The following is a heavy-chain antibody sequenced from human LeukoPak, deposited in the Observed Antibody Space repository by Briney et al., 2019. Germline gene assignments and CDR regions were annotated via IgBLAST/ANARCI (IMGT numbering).Heavy chain of an antibody. V-gene: IGHV3-23*01. Sequence: PGGSLRLSCAASRFSFSDYYMSWIRQAPGKGLEWVSAISGSGGSTYYADSVKGRFTISRDNSKNTLYLQMNSLRAEDTALYYCAKGHYGSGSSPMYYWGQGTLVTVSS. CDR3: AKGHYGSGSSPMYY. D-gene: IGHD3-10*01. J-gene: IGHJ4*02. CDR1: RFSFSDYY. CDR2: ISGSGGST.